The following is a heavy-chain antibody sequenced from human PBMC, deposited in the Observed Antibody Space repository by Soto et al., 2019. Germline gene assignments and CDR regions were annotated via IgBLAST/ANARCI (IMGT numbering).Heavy chain of an antibody. Sequence: EVQLVESGGGLVQPGRSLRLSCAASGFTFDDYAMHWVRRVPGKGLEWVSSISWNSNIIGYPDSVKGRFTISRDNAKNSLSLQMNSLRPEDTALYYCAKGGPDGFCSGVRCYFDYWGQGTLVNVSS. CDR1: GFTFDDYA. J-gene: IGHJ4*02. CDR2: ISWNSNII. D-gene: IGHD2-15*01. CDR3: AKGGPDGFCSGVRCYFDY. V-gene: IGHV3-9*01.